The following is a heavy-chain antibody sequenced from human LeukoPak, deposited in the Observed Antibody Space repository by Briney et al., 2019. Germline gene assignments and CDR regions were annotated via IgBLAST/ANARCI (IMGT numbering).Heavy chain of an antibody. CDR2: INPNSGGR. Sequence: GXXFTXXCMHWVRQAPGQGMEXXGWINPNSGGRNYTQKFQGRGTMTRDRXISTAYMEVSRLRDGDADVYYCEXXXXGSGCSGPWGQGTLVTVSS. V-gene: IGHV1-2*02. CDR1: GXXFTXXC. J-gene: IGHJ5*02. CDR3: EXXXXGSGCSGP. D-gene: IGHD3-10*01.